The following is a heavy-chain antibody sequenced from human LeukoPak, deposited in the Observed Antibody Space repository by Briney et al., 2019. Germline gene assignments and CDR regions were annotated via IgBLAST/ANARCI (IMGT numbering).Heavy chain of an antibody. Sequence: SETLSLTCAVSGGSISSGGYSWSWIRQPPGKGLAWIGYIDHSGSTYYNPSLKSRVTISVDRSKNQFSLKLSSVTAADTAVYYCARGPGLNYSRNYYYYGMDVWGQGTTVTVSS. J-gene: IGHJ6*02. D-gene: IGHD4-4*01. CDR3: ARGPGLNYSRNYYYYGMDV. CDR2: IDHSGST. CDR1: GGSISSGGYS. V-gene: IGHV4-30-2*01.